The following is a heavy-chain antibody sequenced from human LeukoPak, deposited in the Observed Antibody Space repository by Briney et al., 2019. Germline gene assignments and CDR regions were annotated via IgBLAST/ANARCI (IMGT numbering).Heavy chain of an antibody. J-gene: IGHJ4*02. V-gene: IGHV4-39*07. CDR3: ARNVTAGFFDY. D-gene: IGHD1-1*01. CDR2: IYYSWGM. Sequence: SETLSLTCTVSRGSISSSSYYWGWIRQPPGKGLEWIATIYYSWGMYFNPSLKSRVTISLDASKNQFSLKLTSLTAADTAIYYCARNVTAGFFDYWGQGILVTVSS. CDR1: RGSISSSSYY.